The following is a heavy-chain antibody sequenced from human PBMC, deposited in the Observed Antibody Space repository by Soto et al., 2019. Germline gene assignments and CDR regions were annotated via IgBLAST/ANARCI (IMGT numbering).Heavy chain of an antibody. CDR2: IIPIFHAP. D-gene: IGHD2-21*02. J-gene: IGHJ6*02. Sequence: QVQLVQSGSEMKKPGSSVKVSCEASGGTFSTHPFSWVRQAPGQGLEWMGGIIPIFHAPDYAQKFQGRATLTAEQSTYTVFLELGSLNSEDTAVYYCAVVRQKTAVVTLKHLYFRDGLDVWGQGNTVTVSS. CDR1: GGTFSTHP. CDR3: AVVRQKTAVVTLKHLYFRDGLDV. V-gene: IGHV1-69*01.